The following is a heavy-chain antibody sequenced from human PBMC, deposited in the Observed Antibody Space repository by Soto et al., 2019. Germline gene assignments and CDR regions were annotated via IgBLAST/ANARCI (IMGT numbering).Heavy chain of an antibody. D-gene: IGHD6-19*01. CDR1: GVSVTSGSHH. CDR2: QTGST. Sequence: QVQVQESGPGLVKPSETLSLTCAVSGVSVTSGSHHFLWIRQPPGKGLEWIGQTGSTNYNPSLKSRISISVDTSKNQFSLNLSSVTSADTAVYYCGVYKAGSGGNGACGQGTLFTISS. J-gene: IGHJ5*02. CDR3: GVYKAGSGGNGA. V-gene: IGHV4-61*01.